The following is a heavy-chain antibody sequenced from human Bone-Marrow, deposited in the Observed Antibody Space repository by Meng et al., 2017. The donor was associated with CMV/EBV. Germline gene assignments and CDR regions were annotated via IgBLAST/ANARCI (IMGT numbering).Heavy chain of an antibody. Sequence: AAIGFSVRSNDMTWVRQAPGKGLEWVSVINRDGYKKSADSLKGRLTISRDISKNTLYLQLNSLRADDTAVYYCARGYGPGSYFLDHWGQGALVTVSS. CDR2: INRDGYK. V-gene: IGHV3-53*01. CDR1: GFSVRSND. D-gene: IGHD3-10*01. J-gene: IGHJ4*02. CDR3: ARGYGPGSYFLDH.